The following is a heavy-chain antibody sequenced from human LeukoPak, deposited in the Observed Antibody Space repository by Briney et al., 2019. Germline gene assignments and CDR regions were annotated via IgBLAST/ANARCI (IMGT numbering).Heavy chain of an antibody. D-gene: IGHD3-3*01. CDR2: IIPIFGTA. CDR3: ARERYWSGYCFFDY. Sequence: ASVKVSCKASGGTFSSYAISWVRQAPGQGLEWMGGIIPIFGTANYAQKFQGRVTITADESTSTAYMELSSLRSEDTAVYYCARERYWSGYCFFDYWGREPWSPSPQ. V-gene: IGHV1-69*13. J-gene: IGHJ4*02. CDR1: GGTFSSYA.